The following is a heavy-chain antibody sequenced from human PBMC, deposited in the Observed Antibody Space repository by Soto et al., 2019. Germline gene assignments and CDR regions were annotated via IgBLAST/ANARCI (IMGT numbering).Heavy chain of an antibody. J-gene: IGHJ2*01. CDR2: IYWNGGST. CDR3: ARAAAAAAFRYFDL. Sequence: EVQLVESGGGVVRPGGSLRLSCAASGFTFDDYGMSWVRQAPGKGLEWVSGIYWNGGSTAYADSVKGLFTISRDNTKNSLHLQMNSLRAEDTALYYCARAAAAAAFRYFDLWGRGTLVTVSS. D-gene: IGHD6-25*01. CDR1: GFTFDDYG. V-gene: IGHV3-20*04.